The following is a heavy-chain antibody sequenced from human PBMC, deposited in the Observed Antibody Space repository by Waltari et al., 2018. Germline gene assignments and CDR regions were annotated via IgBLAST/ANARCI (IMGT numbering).Heavy chain of an antibody. CDR3: ARAHGGNSERAFDI. V-gene: IGHV4-38-2*01. D-gene: IGHD2-21*02. CDR2: SYQSGST. Sequence: QVQLQESGPGLVKPSETLSLTCAVSGYSISSGYFWGWNRQPPGKGLEWLGTSYQSGSTYYNPALKSRVTISVDTSKNQFSLKLSSVTAADTAVYYCARAHGGNSERAFDIWGQGTMVIVSS. CDR1: GYSISSGYF. J-gene: IGHJ3*02.